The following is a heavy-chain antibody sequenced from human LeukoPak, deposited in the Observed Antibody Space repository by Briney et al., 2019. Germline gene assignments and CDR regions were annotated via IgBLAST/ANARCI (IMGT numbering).Heavy chain of an antibody. J-gene: IGHJ4*02. CDR1: GFTFSSFS. CDR2: ISNSGSDI. D-gene: IGHD4-17*01. CDR3: ARLTYGY. V-gene: IGHV3-48*02. Sequence: GGSLRLSCAASGFTFSSFSMNWLRQAPGKGLEWISYISNSGSDISYADSVKGRFTISRANAKSSLYLQMNSLRDEDTAVYYCARLTYGYWGQGTLVSVSS.